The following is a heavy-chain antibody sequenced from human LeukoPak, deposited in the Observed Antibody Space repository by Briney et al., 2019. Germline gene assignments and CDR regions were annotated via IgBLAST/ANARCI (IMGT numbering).Heavy chain of an antibody. Sequence: GGSLRLSCAASGLAFSAYKMHWVRQAPRKGLVWVSRISTDGYTTDYADFVQGRFTASRDNTKNTWSLEMNSLRAEDTAVYYCVVGGSPGYWGQGTLVTVSS. CDR2: ISTDGYTT. D-gene: IGHD2-15*01. CDR1: GLAFSAYK. V-gene: IGHV3-74*01. J-gene: IGHJ4*02. CDR3: VVGGSPGY.